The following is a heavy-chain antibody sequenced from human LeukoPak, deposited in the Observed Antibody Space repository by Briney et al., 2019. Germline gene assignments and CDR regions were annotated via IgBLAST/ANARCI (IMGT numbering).Heavy chain of an antibody. D-gene: IGHD6-13*01. V-gene: IGHV4-59*08. CDR3: ARHSLHSSSWS. CDR2: IYYSGST. J-gene: IGHJ4*02. Sequence: SETLSLTCTVSGGSISSYYWSWIRQPPGKGLEWIGYIYYSGSTNYNPSLKSRVTISVDTSKNQFSLKLSSVTAADTAVYYCARHSLHSSSWSWGQGTLVTVSS. CDR1: GGSISSYY.